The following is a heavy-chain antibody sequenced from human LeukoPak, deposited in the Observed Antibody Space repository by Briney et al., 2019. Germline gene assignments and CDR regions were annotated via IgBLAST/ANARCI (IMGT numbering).Heavy chain of an antibody. Sequence: SETLSLTCTVSGGSISSSSYYWGWIRQPPGKGLEWIGSIYYNGSTYYNPSLKSRVTISVDTSKNQFSLKLSSVTAADTAVYYCARVYCSSTSCYKIDYWGQGTLVTVSS. CDR2: IYYNGST. J-gene: IGHJ4*02. CDR3: ARVYCSSTSCYKIDY. D-gene: IGHD2-2*02. V-gene: IGHV4-39*07. CDR1: GGSISSSSYY.